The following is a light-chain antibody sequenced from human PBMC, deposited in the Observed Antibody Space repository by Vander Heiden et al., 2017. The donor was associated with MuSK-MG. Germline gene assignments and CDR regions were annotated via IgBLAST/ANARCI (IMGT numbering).Light chain of an antibody. Sequence: NFMLTQPPSVSESAGKTVTIASTYVQWYQQRPGPSPTTWSYDDNRSPSGVPDRFSGSIDRSSNSASLTSSGLKAEDDSYYYCQSYGSDRGVFGGGTKMTVL. CDR1: ASTY. V-gene: IGLV6-57*01. CDR2: DDN. CDR3: QSYGSDRGV. J-gene: IGLJ3*02.